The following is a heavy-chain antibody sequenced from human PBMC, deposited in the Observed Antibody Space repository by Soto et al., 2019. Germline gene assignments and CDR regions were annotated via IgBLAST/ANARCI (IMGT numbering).Heavy chain of an antibody. J-gene: IGHJ4*02. V-gene: IGHV4-59*08. CDR1: GGSISSYY. CDR3: ARVDSSGWYGYNFDY. D-gene: IGHD6-19*01. Sequence: SETLSLTCTVSGGSISSYYLSWIRQPPGKGLEWIGYIYYSGSANYNPSLKSRVTISVDTSKNQFSLKLSSVTAADTAVYYCARVDSSGWYGYNFDYWGQGTLVTVSS. CDR2: IYYSGSA.